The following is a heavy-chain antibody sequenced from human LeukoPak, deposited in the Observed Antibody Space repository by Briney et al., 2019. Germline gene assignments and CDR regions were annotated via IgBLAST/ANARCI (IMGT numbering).Heavy chain of an antibody. Sequence: GRSLRLSCAASGFTFGSYGMHWVRQAPGKGLEWVAVIWYDGSNKYYADSVKGRFTISRDNSKNTLYLQMNSLRAEDTAVYYCARDPAVVPDAIDYGMDVWGQGTTVTVSS. J-gene: IGHJ6*02. CDR2: IWYDGSNK. CDR3: ARDPAVVPDAIDYGMDV. V-gene: IGHV3-33*01. D-gene: IGHD2-2*01. CDR1: GFTFGSYG.